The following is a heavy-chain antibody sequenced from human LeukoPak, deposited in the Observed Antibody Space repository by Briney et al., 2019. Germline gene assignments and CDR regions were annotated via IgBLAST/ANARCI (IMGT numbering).Heavy chain of an antibody. J-gene: IGHJ4*02. D-gene: IGHD2-2*01. CDR1: GISFSDYH. CDR3: ARASGERQYQLLPYSFDY. V-gene: IGHV3-11*04. Sequence: GGSLRLSCSAAGISFSDYHMSWIRQAPGKGLEWISHISGTGRTIHYADSVKGRFVISREHAKNSLYLQMNSLRVEDTAVYYCARASGERQYQLLPYSFDYWGPGTPVTVSS. CDR2: ISGTGRTI.